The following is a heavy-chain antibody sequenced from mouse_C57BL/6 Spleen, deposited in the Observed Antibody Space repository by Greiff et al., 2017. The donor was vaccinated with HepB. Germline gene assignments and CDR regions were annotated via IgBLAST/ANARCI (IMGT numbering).Heavy chain of an antibody. V-gene: IGHV1-61*01. CDR3: SRTYYGSSYGGYFDV. Sequence: QVQLQQPGAELVRPGSSVKLSCKASGYTFTSYWMDWVKQRPGQGLEWIGNIYPSDSETHYNQKFKDKATLTVDKSSSTAYMQLSSLTSEDSAVYYCSRTYYGSSYGGYFDVWGTGTTVTVSS. D-gene: IGHD1-1*01. CDR1: GYTFTSYW. CDR2: IYPSDSET. J-gene: IGHJ1*03.